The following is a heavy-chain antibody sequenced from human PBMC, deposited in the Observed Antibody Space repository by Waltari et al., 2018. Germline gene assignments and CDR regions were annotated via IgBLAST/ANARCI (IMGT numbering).Heavy chain of an antibody. D-gene: IGHD2-2*02. CDR3: AKDAFGNTYLDF. CDR1: GFPLSNVG. Sequence: QVNLVESGGGVVKPGGSVRLSCAASGFPLSNVGMHWVRQAPGKGLEWVALIWFDGSDKFYADSVRGRFTISRDNSARTLYLDMDSLRLDDTAMYYCAKDAFGNTYLDFWGQGTLVTVSS. V-gene: IGHV3-30*02. CDR2: IWFDGSDK. J-gene: IGHJ4*02.